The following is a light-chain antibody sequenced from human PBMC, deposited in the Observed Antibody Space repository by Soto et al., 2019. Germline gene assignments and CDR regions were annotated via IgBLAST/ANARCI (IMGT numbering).Light chain of an antibody. CDR1: QDIHTW. V-gene: IGKV1-12*01. Sequence: DIQMTQSPSSVSASIGDRVTISCRASQDIHTWLAWYQQKPGKAPKLLIYAASSLQSGVPSRFSGTGSGTDFTLTISSLQPEDFATYYCHQANSFPFTFGPGTKVDIK. J-gene: IGKJ3*01. CDR3: HQANSFPFT. CDR2: AAS.